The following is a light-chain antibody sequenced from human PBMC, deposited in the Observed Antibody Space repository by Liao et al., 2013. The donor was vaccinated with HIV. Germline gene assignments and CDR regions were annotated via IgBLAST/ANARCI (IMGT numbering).Light chain of an antibody. CDR1: NIGSKS. J-gene: IGLJ1*01. Sequence: SYVLTQTPSVSVAPGKTATVTCGGSNIGSKSVHWYQQKPGQAPLLVIYYDRDRPSGIPERFSGSNSGHTATLNISRVEAGDEADYYCQVWDSSSDHHYVFGTGTKVTVL. CDR3: QVWDSSSDHHYV. V-gene: IGLV3-21*04. CDR2: YDR.